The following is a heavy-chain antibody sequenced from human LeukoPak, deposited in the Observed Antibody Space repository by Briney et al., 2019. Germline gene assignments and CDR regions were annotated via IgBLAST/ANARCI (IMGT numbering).Heavy chain of an antibody. CDR2: IYYSGST. CDR1: GGSISSYY. J-gene: IGHJ4*02. CDR3: ARVGSGVGYSYGFPPPYFDY. Sequence: SETLSLTCTVSGGSISSYYWSWIRQPPGKGLEWIGYIYYSGSTNYNPSLKSRVTISVDTSKNQFSLKLSSVTATDTAVYYYARVGSGVGYSYGFPPPYFDYWGQGTLVTVSS. D-gene: IGHD5-18*01. V-gene: IGHV4-59*01.